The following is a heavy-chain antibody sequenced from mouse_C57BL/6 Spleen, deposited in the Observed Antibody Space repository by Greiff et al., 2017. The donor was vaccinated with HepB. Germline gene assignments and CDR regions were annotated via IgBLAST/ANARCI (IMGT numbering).Heavy chain of an antibody. CDR3: ARDYGSSDWYFDV. V-gene: IGHV1-82*01. J-gene: IGHJ1*03. Sequence: QVQLKESGPELVKPGASVKISCKASGYALSSSWMNWVKQRPGTGLEWIGRIYPGDGDTNYNGKLKGKATLTADKSSSTAYMQLGSLTSEDSAVYFVARDYGSSDWYFDVWGTGTTVTVAS. D-gene: IGHD1-1*01. CDR1: GYALSSSW. CDR2: IYPGDGDT.